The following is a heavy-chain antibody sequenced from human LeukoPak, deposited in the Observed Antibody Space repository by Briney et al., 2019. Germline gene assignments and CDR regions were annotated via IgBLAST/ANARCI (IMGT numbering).Heavy chain of an antibody. V-gene: IGHV3-30*18. Sequence: GRSLRLSCAASGFTFSSYGMHWVRQAPGKGLEWVAAISYDGSNKYYADSVKGRFTISRDNSKNTLYLQMNSLRAEGTAVYYCAKPGDAGFYWYFDLWGRGTLVTVSS. J-gene: IGHJ2*01. CDR3: AKPGDAGFYWYFDL. D-gene: IGHD4-17*01. CDR1: GFTFSSYG. CDR2: ISYDGSNK.